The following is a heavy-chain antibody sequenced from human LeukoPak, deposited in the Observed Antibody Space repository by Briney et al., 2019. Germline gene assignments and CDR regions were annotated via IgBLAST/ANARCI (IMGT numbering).Heavy chain of an antibody. J-gene: IGHJ1*01. CDR1: GDSISSYY. CDR2: IYYSGST. D-gene: IGHD3-22*01. V-gene: IGHV4-59*01. Sequence: SETLSLTCTVSGDSISSYYWSWIRQPPGKGLEWIGHIYYSGSTNYNPSLKSRVTISLDTSKNQFSLKLSSVTAADTAVYYCARGPTYYYDSSGYSFFFQHWGQGTLVTVSS. CDR3: ARGPTYYYDSSGYSFFFQH.